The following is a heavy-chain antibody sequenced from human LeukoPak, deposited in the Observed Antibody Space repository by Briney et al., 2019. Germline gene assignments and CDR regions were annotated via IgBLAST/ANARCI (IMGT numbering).Heavy chain of an antibody. V-gene: IGHV3-21*01. CDR1: GFTFSSYS. CDR2: ISSSSSYI. J-gene: IGHJ1*01. CDR3: ARAPSEIGGYYPEYFRH. D-gene: IGHD3-22*01. Sequence: GGSLRLSCAASGFTFSSYSMNWVRQAPGKGLEWVSSISSSSSYIYYADSVKGRFTISRDNAKNSLYLQMNSLRAEDTAVYYCARAPSEIGGYYPEYFRHWGQGTLVTVSP.